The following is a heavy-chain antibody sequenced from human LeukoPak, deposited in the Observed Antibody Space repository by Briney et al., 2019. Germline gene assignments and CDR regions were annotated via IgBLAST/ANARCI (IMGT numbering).Heavy chain of an antibody. CDR2: ISGSGAGT. V-gene: IGHV3-23*01. CDR3: AAISSYYYMDV. CDR1: GFTFSSYG. D-gene: IGHD2-21*01. J-gene: IGHJ6*03. Sequence: GGALRLSCAASGFTFSSYGMSWVRQAPGKGLEWVSGISGSGAGTHYADSVKGRFTISRDNSENTLYLLMNSLRAEDTAVYYCAAISSYYYMDVWGKGTTVTISS.